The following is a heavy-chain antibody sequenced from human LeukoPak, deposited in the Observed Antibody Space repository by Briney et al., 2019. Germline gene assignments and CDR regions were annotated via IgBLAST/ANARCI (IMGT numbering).Heavy chain of an antibody. CDR3: ARHPGMRFSGSYVDY. J-gene: IGHJ4*02. Sequence: MPSETLSLTCTVSGGSVSSYYWSWVRQPPGKGLEWIGEIYHSGSTNYNPSLKSRVTISVDKSKNQFSLKLSSVTAADTAVYYCARHPGMRFSGSYVDYWGQGTLVTVSS. D-gene: IGHD1-26*01. V-gene: IGHV4-4*02. CDR1: GGSVSSYY. CDR2: IYHSGST.